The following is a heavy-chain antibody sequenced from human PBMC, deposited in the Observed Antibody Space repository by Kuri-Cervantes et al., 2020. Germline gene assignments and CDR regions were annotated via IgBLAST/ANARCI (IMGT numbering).Heavy chain of an antibody. CDR3: AKGGGGWTIASQYFDY. V-gene: IGHV3-30-3*01. CDR2: ISYDGSNK. D-gene: IGHD3-16*01. Sequence: GGSLRLSCAASGFTFSSYAMHWVRQAPGKGLEWVAVISYDGSNKYYADSVKGRFTISRDNSKNTLYLQTNSLRAEDTAVYYCAKGGGGWTIASQYFDYWGQGTLVTVSS. CDR1: GFTFSSYA. J-gene: IGHJ4*02.